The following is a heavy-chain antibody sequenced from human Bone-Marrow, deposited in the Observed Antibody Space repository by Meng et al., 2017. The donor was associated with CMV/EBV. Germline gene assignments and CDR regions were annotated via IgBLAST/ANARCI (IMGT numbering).Heavy chain of an antibody. J-gene: IGHJ6*02. CDR3: AIIQLGIAVVVPAANPLSRGMDV. CDR2: VIPIFGTA. V-gene: IGHV1-69*05. CDR1: GYTFTSYC. Sequence: LICKASGYTFTSYCISWVRQAPGQGLEWMGGVIPIFGTANYAQKFQGRFTITTDESTSTAYMELSSLRSEDTAVYYCAIIQLGIAVVVPAANPLSRGMDVWGQGTTVTVSS. D-gene: IGHD2-2*01.